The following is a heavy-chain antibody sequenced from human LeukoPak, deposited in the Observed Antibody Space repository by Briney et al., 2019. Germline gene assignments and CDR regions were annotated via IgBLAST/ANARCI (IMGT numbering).Heavy chain of an antibody. CDR3: TSSYYYDFWSGSDAFDI. CDR1: GFTFSSYA. Sequence: GGSLRLSCAASGFTFSSYAMSWVRQAPGKGLEWVSAISGSGGSTYYADSVKGRFTISRDNSKNTLYLQMNSLRAEDTAVYYCTSSYYYDFWSGSDAFDIWGQGTMVTVSS. D-gene: IGHD3-3*01. J-gene: IGHJ3*02. V-gene: IGHV3-23*01. CDR2: ISGSGGST.